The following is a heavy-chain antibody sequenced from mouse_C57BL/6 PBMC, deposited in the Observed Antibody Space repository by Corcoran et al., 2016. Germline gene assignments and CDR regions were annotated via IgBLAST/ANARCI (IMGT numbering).Heavy chain of an antibody. CDR1: GYTFTTYG. CDR3: ARSRRKLRLRYYAMDY. Sequence: QIQLVQSGPELKKPGETVKISCKASGYTFTTYGMSWGKQAHGKGLKWRGWINTYSGVPTYANDFKGRFAFSLETSASTAYLQINTLKNEDTATYFCARSRRKLRLRYYAMDYWGQGTLVTVSS. D-gene: IGHD3-2*02. V-gene: IGHV9-3*01. CDR2: INTYSGVP. J-gene: IGHJ4*01.